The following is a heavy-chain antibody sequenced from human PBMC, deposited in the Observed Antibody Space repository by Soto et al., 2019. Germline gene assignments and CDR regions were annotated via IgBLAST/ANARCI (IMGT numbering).Heavy chain of an antibody. J-gene: IGHJ6*02. CDR2: INHSGST. V-gene: IGHV4-34*01. CDR3: ARGGGSSWYHYYYGMDV. CDR1: GGSFSGYY. D-gene: IGHD6-13*01. Sequence: KTSETLSLTCAVYGGSFSGYYWSWIRQPPGKGLEWIGEINHSGSTNYNPSLKSRVTISVDTSKNQFSLKLSSVTAADTAVYYCARGGGSSWYHYYYGMDVWGQGTTVTVSS.